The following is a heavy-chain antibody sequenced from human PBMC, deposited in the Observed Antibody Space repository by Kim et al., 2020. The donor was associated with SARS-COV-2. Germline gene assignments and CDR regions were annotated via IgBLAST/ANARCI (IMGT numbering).Heavy chain of an antibody. V-gene: IGHV3-73*01. CDR3: TTFGVVNY. J-gene: IGHJ4*02. Sequence: GGSLRLFCAASGFTFSGSAMHWVRQASGKGLEWVGRIRSKANSYATAYAASVKGRFTISRDDSKNTAYLQMNSLKTEDTAVYYCTTFGVVNYWGQGTLVTVSA. CDR2: IRSKANSYAT. CDR1: GFTFSGSA. D-gene: IGHD3-3*01.